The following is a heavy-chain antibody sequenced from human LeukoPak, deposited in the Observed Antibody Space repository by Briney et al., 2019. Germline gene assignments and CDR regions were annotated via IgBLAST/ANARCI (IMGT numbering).Heavy chain of an antibody. Sequence: KSSETLSLTCAVYGGSFSGYYWSWIRQPPGKGLEWIGEINHSGSTNYNPSLKSRVTISVDSSKNQFSLRLSSVTAADTAVYYCAGRPGSSGFYYGLFSYWGQGTLVTVSS. D-gene: IGHD3-22*01. CDR1: GGSFSGYY. J-gene: IGHJ4*02. V-gene: IGHV4-34*01. CDR3: AGRPGSSGFYYGLFSY. CDR2: INHSGST.